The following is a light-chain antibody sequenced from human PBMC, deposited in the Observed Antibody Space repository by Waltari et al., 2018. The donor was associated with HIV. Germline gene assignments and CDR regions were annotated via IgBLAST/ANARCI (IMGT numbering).Light chain of an antibody. CDR3: TSYTSGATWV. CDR2: DVN. CDR1: SSDVGNYNY. Sequence: QSALTQPASVSGSPGQSITISCTGTSSDVGNYNYVSWFQHHPDTAPKLIIFDVNQRPSGISSRFSGSKSGKTASLIISGLQPEDEADYFCTSYTSGATWVFGGGTRVTVL. J-gene: IGLJ3*02. V-gene: IGLV2-14*02.